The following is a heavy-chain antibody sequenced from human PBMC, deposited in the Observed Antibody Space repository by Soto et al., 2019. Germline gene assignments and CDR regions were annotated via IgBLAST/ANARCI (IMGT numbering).Heavy chain of an antibody. Sequence: SETLSLTCVVSGGSISSTNWWTWVRQPPGKRLEWIGEIYHNGSPTYSPSLRGRATISVDKSNNQFSLRLRSVTAADTAVYYCARSVFPWGRGTLVTVSS. J-gene: IGHJ5*02. CDR1: GGSISSTNW. CDR2: IYHNGSP. V-gene: IGHV4-4*02. CDR3: ARSVFP.